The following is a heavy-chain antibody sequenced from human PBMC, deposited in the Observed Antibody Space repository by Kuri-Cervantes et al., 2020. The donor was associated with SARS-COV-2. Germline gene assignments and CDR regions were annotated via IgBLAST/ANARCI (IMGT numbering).Heavy chain of an antibody. CDR3: ARVYNWNYFYLDY. D-gene: IGHD1-7*01. CDR2: IYHSGST. J-gene: IGHJ4*02. CDR1: GGSISSSNW. Sequence: SETLSLTCAVSGGSISSSNWWSWVRQPPGKGLEWIGEIYHSGSTNYNPSLKSRVTISVDTSRKQFSLKLSSVTAADTAVYYCARVYNWNYFYLDYWGRGTLVTVSS. V-gene: IGHV4-4*02.